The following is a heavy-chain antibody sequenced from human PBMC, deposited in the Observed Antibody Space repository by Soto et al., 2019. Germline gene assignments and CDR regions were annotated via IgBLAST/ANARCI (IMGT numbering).Heavy chain of an antibody. D-gene: IGHD5-12*01. V-gene: IGHV1-58*02. CDR1: GFTFTSSA. Sequence: ASVKVSCKASGFTFTSSAMQWVRQARGQRLEWIGWIVVGSGNTNYAQKFQERVTITRDMSTSTAYMELSSLRSEDTAVYYCAADSFSEYSGYKIKAFDICGQGTMVTVSS. J-gene: IGHJ3*02. CDR3: AADSFSEYSGYKIKAFDI. CDR2: IVVGSGNT.